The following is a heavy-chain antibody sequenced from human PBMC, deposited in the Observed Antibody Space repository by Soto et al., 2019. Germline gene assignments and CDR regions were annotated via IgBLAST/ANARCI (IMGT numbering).Heavy chain of an antibody. CDR1: GGSFSGYY. V-gene: IGHV4-34*01. J-gene: IGHJ3*02. CDR3: ARGLDPTYDFWSGYSDAFDI. Sequence: QVQLQQWGAGLLKPSETLSLTCAVYGGSFSGYYWSWIRQPPGKGLEWIGEINHSGSTNYNPSLKSRVTISVDTSKNQFSLKLSSVTAADTAVYYCARGLDPTYDFWSGYSDAFDIWGQGTMVTFSS. CDR2: INHSGST. D-gene: IGHD3-3*01.